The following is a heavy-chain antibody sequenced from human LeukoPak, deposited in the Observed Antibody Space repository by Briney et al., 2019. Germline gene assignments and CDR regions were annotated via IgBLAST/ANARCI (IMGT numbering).Heavy chain of an antibody. CDR2: ISAYNGNT. V-gene: IGHV1-18*01. D-gene: IGHD1-1*01. CDR3: ARGYPGTTSTGGFDL. CDR1: GYTSTSYG. Sequence: ASVKVSCKASGYTSTSYGISWVRQAPGQGLEWMGWISAYNGNTNYAQKLQGRVTMTTDTSTSTAYMELRSLRSDDTAVYYCARGYPGTTSTGGFDLWGRGTLVTVSS. J-gene: IGHJ2*01.